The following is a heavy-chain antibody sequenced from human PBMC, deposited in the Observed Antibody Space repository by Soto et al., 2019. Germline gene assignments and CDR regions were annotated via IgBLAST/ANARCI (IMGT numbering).Heavy chain of an antibody. CDR1: GYTFSSYW. D-gene: IGHD6-13*01. J-gene: IGHJ4*02. Sequence: GESLKISCNGSGYTFSSYWIGWVRQMPGKGLEWMGIIYPGDSDTRYSPSFQGQVTISVDKTISTAYLQWSSLKSQDTAVYYCARDSGAKLSSSWGQGTLVTVSS. CDR2: IYPGDSDT. V-gene: IGHV5-51*01. CDR3: ARDSGAKLSSS.